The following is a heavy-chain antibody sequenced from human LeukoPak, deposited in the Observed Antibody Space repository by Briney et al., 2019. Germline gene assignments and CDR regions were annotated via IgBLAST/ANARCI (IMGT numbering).Heavy chain of an antibody. Sequence: GGSLRLSCAASGFTFSSYGMHWVRQAPGKGLEWVAVIWHDGIYKYYADSVKGRFTISRDDSKNTLYLEMNSLRAEDTAVYYCARGGRAPLRYFDWPFDYWGQGTLVTVSS. CDR1: GFTFSSYG. V-gene: IGHV3-33*01. D-gene: IGHD3-9*01. J-gene: IGHJ4*02. CDR2: IWHDGIYK. CDR3: ARGGRAPLRYFDWPFDY.